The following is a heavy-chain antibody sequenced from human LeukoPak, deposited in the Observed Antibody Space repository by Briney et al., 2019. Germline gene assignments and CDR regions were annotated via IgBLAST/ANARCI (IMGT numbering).Heavy chain of an antibody. J-gene: IGHJ4*02. CDR3: ARASYYYDSSGLPGY. CDR2: ISSSSSYI. V-gene: IGHV3-21*01. Sequence: GGSLRLSCAASGFTFSSYGMHWVRQAPGKGLEWVSSISSSSSYIYYADSVKGRFTVSRDNAKNSLYLQMNSLRAEDTAVYYCARASYYYDSSGLPGYWGQGTLVTVSS. D-gene: IGHD3-22*01. CDR1: GFTFSSYG.